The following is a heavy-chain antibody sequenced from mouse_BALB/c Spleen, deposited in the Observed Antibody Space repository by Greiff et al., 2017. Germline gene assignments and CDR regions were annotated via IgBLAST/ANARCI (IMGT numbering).Heavy chain of an antibody. V-gene: IGHV3-2*02. CDR3: ARMGGNYPYYYAMDY. J-gene: IGHJ4*01. Sequence: EVQRVESGPGLVKPSQSLSLTCTVTGYSITSDYAWNWIRQFPGNKLEWMGYISYSGSTSYNPSLKSRISITRDTSKNQFFLQLNSVTTEDTATYYCARMGGNYPYYYAMDYWGQGTSVTVSS. CDR2: ISYSGST. D-gene: IGHD2-1*01. CDR1: GYSITSDYA.